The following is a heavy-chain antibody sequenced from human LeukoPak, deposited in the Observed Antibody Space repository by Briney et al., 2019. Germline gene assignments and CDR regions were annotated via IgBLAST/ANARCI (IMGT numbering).Heavy chain of an antibody. CDR2: IYYSGST. D-gene: IGHD4-17*01. V-gene: IGHV4-30-4*01. CDR1: GGSISSGDYY. CDR3: ARAGVTTPQSNIFDY. Sequence: SETLSLTCTVSGGSISSGDYYWSWIRQPPGKGLEWIGYIYYSGSTYYNPSLKSRVTISVDTSKNQFSLKLSSVTAADTAVYYCARAGVTTPQSNIFDYWGQGTLVTVSS. J-gene: IGHJ4*02.